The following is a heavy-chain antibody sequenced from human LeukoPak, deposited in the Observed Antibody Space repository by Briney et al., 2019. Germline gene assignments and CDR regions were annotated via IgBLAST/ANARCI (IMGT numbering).Heavy chain of an antibody. Sequence: SETLSLTCTVSGVAISSSGYYWGWIRQPPGRGLEWIGSIYHSANTYYNPSLKSRVTISVDTSKNQFSLKLSSVTAADTAVYYCATQRRSSWYNFDYWGQGTLVTVSS. J-gene: IGHJ4*02. V-gene: IGHV4-39*01. CDR1: GVAISSSGYY. CDR3: ATQRRSSWYNFDY. D-gene: IGHD6-13*01. CDR2: IYHSANT.